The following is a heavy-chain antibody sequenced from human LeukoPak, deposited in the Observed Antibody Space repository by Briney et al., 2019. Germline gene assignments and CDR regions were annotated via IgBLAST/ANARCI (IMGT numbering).Heavy chain of an antibody. CDR2: IDWDDDK. CDR1: GFSLSTSGIC. Sequence: SGPALVKPTHTLTLTCTFSGFSLSTSGICVSWIRQPPGKALEWLARIDWDDDKYYSTSLKTRLTISKDTSKNQVVLTMTNMDPVDTATYYCARITPAGRQLDYWGQGTLVTVSS. V-gene: IGHV2-70*11. J-gene: IGHJ4*02. D-gene: IGHD6-13*01. CDR3: ARITPAGRQLDY.